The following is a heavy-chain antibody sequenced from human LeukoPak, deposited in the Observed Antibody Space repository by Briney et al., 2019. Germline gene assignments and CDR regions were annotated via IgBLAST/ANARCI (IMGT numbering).Heavy chain of an antibody. CDR3: ARGVEPLAANTLAY. V-gene: IGHV3-53*01. D-gene: IGHD1-14*01. CDR2: FYSDGNK. CDR1: GFTVITND. Sequence: GGSLRLSCAASGFTVITNDMTWVRQAPGKGLEWVSVFYSDGNKKYADSVQGRFTIARDNSKNTMYLEMNSLSPDDTAVYYCARGVEPLAANTLAYWGQGTLVTVSS. J-gene: IGHJ4*02.